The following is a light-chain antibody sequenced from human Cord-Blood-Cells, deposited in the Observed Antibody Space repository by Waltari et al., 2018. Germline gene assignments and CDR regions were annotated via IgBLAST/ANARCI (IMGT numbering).Light chain of an antibody. CDR1: SCDVGGYNY. J-gene: IGLJ3*02. Sequence: SALTHPASVSGSPGQSIPISCTGTSCDVGGYNYVSWYQQHPGKAPKLMIYDVSNRPSGVSNRFSGSKYGNTASLTISGLQAEDEADYYCSSYTSSSTLVFGGGTKLTVL. V-gene: IGLV2-14*01. CDR3: SSYTSSSTLV. CDR2: DVS.